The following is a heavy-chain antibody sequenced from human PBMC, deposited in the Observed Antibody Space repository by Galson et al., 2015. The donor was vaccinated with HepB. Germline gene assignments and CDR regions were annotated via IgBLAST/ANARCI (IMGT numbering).Heavy chain of an antibody. CDR3: ARDEGRWLPFDY. V-gene: IGHV3-21*01. CDR2: ISSSSSYI. CDR1: GFTFSSYS. Sequence: SLRLSCAASGFTFSSYSMNWVRQAPGKGLEWVSSISSSSSYIYYADSVEGRFTISRDNAKNSLYLQMNSLRAEDTAVYYCARDEGRWLPFDYWGQGTLVTVSS. J-gene: IGHJ4*02. D-gene: IGHD5-24*01.